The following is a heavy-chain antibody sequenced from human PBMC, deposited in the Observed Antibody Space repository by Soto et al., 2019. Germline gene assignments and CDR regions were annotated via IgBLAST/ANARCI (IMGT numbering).Heavy chain of an antibody. D-gene: IGHD3-10*01. Sequence: ASVKVSCKASGYTFTIYGISWVRQAPGQGLEWMGWISAYNGNTNYAQKLQGRVTMTTDTSTSTAYMEMRSLRSDDTAVYYCARDFLVRGVIINVADYWGQGTLVTVSS. V-gene: IGHV1-18*01. CDR3: ARDFLVRGVIINVADY. J-gene: IGHJ4*02. CDR1: GYTFTIYG. CDR2: ISAYNGNT.